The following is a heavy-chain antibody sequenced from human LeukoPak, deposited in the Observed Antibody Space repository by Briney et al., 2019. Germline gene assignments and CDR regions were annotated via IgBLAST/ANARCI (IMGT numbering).Heavy chain of an antibody. J-gene: IGHJ4*02. Sequence: SETLSLTCAVDGGSLSGYYWSWIRQPPGKGLEWIGEINYSGDTSYNPSLKSRVTISVDTSKDQFSLTVRSVTAADTAVYYCAGGVMITFGGVIAPSFDYWGQGTQVTVSS. CDR2: INYSGDT. CDR1: GGSLSGYY. CDR3: AGGVMITFGGVIAPSFDY. D-gene: IGHD3-16*02. V-gene: IGHV4-34*01.